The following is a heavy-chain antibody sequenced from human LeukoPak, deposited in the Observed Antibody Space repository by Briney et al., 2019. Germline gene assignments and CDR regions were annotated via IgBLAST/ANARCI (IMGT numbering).Heavy chain of an antibody. D-gene: IGHD3-10*01. CDR2: IYYSGST. CDR3: ARSHGSGSYYNLNDY. Sequence: PSETLSLTCTVSGGSISNYYWSWIRQPPGKGLEWIGYIYYSGSTNYNPSLRSRVTISVDTSKNQFSLKLSSVPAADTAEYYCARSHGSGSYYNLNDYWGQGTLVNVSS. V-gene: IGHV4-59*01. J-gene: IGHJ4*02. CDR1: GGSISNYY.